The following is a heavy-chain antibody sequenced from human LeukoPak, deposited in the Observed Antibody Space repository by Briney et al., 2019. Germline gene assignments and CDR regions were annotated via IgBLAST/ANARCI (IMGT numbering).Heavy chain of an antibody. Sequence: ASVKVSCKGSGYAFSGYSMNWVRQAPGQGLEWMGMIYPRDGSTSYAQKFQGRVTVTRDTSTSTVHMELSGLRSEDTAVYYCARDQEGFDYWGQGTLVTVSS. J-gene: IGHJ4*02. V-gene: IGHV1-46*01. CDR2: IYPRDGST. CDR3: ARDQEGFDY. CDR1: GYAFSGYS.